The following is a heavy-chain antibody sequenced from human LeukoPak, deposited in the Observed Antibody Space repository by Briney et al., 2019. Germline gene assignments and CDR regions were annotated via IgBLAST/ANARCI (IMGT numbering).Heavy chain of an antibody. CDR1: GFTFSSYA. V-gene: IGHV3-23*01. CDR3: ARDAHHYDSTGSYLGGGHYPVS. D-gene: IGHD3-22*01. CDR2: ISGSGGST. J-gene: IGHJ5*02. Sequence: GGSLRLSCAASGFTFSSYAMSWVRQAPGKGLEWVSAISGSGGSTYYADSVKGRFTISRDNSRNTLYLQMNSLRAEDTAVYYCARDAHHYDSTGSYLGGGHYPVSWGQGTLVTVSS.